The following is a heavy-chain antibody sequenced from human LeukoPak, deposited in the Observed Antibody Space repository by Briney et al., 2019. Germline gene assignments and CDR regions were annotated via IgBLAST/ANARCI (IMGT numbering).Heavy chain of an antibody. Sequence: PSETLSLTCTVSGGSISSSSYYWGWIRQPPGKGLEWIGSLYYSGSTYYNPSLKSRVTISVDTSKNQFSLKLSSVTAADTAIYYCARAREPLVYTYYFDYWGQGSLVTVSS. V-gene: IGHV4-39*07. CDR3: ARAREPLVYTYYFDY. CDR2: LYYSGST. J-gene: IGHJ4*02. D-gene: IGHD6-13*01. CDR1: GGSISSSSYY.